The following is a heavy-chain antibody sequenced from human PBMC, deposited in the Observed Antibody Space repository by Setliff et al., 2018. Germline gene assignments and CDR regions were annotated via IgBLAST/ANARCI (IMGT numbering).Heavy chain of an antibody. D-gene: IGHD5-18*01. V-gene: IGHV4-59*01. CDR1: GGSISSYY. CDR3: ARDILLGRVPTAMVSETPGY. CDR2: IYYSGST. J-gene: IGHJ4*02. Sequence: SETLSLTCTVSGGSISSYYWSWIRQPPGKGLEWIGYIYYSGSTNYNPSLKSRVTISVDTSKNQFSLKLSSVTAADTAVYYCARDILLGRVPTAMVSETPGYWGQGTLVTVSS.